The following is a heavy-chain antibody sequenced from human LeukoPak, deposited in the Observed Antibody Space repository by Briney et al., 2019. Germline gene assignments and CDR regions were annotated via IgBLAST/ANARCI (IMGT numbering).Heavy chain of an antibody. CDR3: ARSPRGYYYWNWHGEPGGEP. CDR2: INHSGST. J-gene: IGHJ5*02. V-gene: IGHV4-34*01. CDR1: GGSFSGYY. Sequence: SETLSLTCAVYGGSFSGYYWSWIRQPPGKGLEWIGEINHSGSTNYNPSLKSRVTISVDTSKNQFSLKLSSVTVADTAVYYCARSPRGYYYWNWHGEPGGEPWGQGTLVTVSS. D-gene: IGHD3-22*01.